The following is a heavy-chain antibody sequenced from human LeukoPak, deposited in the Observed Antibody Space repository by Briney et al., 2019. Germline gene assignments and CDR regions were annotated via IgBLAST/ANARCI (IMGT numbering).Heavy chain of an antibody. Sequence: ASVKVSCKASGGTFSSYAISWVRQAPGQGLEWMGRIIPILGIANYAQKFQGRVTITTDESTSTAYMELSSLRSEDTAVYYCASNGGLPLMDVWGKGTTVTVSS. J-gene: IGHJ6*04. V-gene: IGHV1-69*04. D-gene: IGHD2-15*01. CDR1: GGTFSSYA. CDR2: IIPILGIA. CDR3: ASNGGLPLMDV.